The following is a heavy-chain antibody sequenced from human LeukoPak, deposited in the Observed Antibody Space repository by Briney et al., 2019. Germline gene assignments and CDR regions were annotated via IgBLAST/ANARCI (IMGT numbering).Heavy chain of an antibody. Sequence: GGSLRLSCAASGFTFSSYWMSWVRQAPGKGLEWVANIKQDGSEKYYVDSVKGRFTISRDNAKNSLYLQMNSLRAEDTAVYYCARMYCSDGGCYQFDYWGQGTLVTVSS. J-gene: IGHJ4*02. D-gene: IGHD2-15*01. CDR3: ARMYCSDGGCYQFDY. V-gene: IGHV3-7*01. CDR2: IKQDGSEK. CDR1: GFTFSSYW.